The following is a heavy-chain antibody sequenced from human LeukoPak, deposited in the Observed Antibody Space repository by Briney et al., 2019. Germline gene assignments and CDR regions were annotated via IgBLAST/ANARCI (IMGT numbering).Heavy chain of an antibody. CDR3: ARDFVPYSSGWYGPRGGYFDY. V-gene: IGHV1-3*01. Sequence: ASVKVSCKASGYTFTSYAMHWVRQAPGQRLEWMGWTNAGNGNTKYSQKFQGRVTITRDTSASTAYMELSSLRSEDTAVYYCARDFVPYSSGWYGPRGGYFDYWGQGTLVTVSS. J-gene: IGHJ4*02. CDR1: GYTFTSYA. D-gene: IGHD6-19*01. CDR2: TNAGNGNT.